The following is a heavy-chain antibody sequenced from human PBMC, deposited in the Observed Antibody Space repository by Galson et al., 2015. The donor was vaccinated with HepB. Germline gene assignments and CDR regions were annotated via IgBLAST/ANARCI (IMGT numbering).Heavy chain of an antibody. Sequence: QSGAEVKKPGESLRISSKGSGYSFTSYWINWVRQMPGKGLEWMGTIAPTDSYTKYSPSFQGHVTISVDKSISTAYLQWSSLKASDTAMYYCARHREQWLIQDWYFDLWGRGTLVTVSS. V-gene: IGHV5-10-1*01. CDR2: IAPTDSYT. CDR3: ARHREQWLIQDWYFDL. J-gene: IGHJ2*01. CDR1: GYSFTSYW. D-gene: IGHD6-19*01.